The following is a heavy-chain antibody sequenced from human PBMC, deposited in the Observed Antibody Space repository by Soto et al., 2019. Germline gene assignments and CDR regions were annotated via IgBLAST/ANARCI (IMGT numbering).Heavy chain of an antibody. CDR3: VRDRRIYYSDPHDEFVASDYEV. CDR2: FIPIFRTL. J-gene: IGHJ3*01. CDR1: GGIFGSHG. V-gene: IGHV1-69*01. Sequence: QVQLIQSEAEVKKPGSSVRVSCTASGGIFGSHGFIWVRQAPGQRLEWVGGFIPIFRTLTYTEKFQARVRIAADESTNTVYLDLSSLTSEDTAVDYCVRDRRIYYSDPHDEFVASDYEVWGQGTMVSVSS. D-gene: IGHD3-22*01.